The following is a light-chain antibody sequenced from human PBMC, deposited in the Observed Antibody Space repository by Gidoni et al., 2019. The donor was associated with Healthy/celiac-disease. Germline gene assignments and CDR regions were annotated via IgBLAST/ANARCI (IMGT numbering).Light chain of an antibody. V-gene: IGKV3-11*01. Sequence: EIVLTQSPATLSLSPGERATLSCRASQSVSSYLAWYPQKPGQAPRLLIYDASNRATGIPARFSGSGSGTDFTLTIRSLEPEDFAVYYCQQRSNWWTFGQGTKVEIK. J-gene: IGKJ1*01. CDR2: DAS. CDR1: QSVSSY. CDR3: QQRSNWWT.